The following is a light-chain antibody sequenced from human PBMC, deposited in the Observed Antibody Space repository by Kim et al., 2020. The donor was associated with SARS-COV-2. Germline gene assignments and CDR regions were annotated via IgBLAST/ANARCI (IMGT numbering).Light chain of an antibody. CDR3: QAWDSSPVV. J-gene: IGLJ2*01. CDR1: KLGDKY. V-gene: IGLV3-1*01. CDR2: QDG. Sequence: SYELTQPPSVSVSPGQTASITCSGDKLGDKYACWYQQKPGQSPVLVIYQDGKRPSGIPERFSGSNSGNTATLTISGTQAMDEADYYCQAWDSSPVVLGGG.